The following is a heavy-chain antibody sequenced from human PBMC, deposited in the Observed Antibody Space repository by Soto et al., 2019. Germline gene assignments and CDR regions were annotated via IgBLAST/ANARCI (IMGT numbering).Heavy chain of an antibody. J-gene: IGHJ6*02. V-gene: IGHV4-59*01. D-gene: IGHD2-2*01. CDR2: ISDAWST. CDR3: AGYCSSSFCPEHHYFGLDV. CDR1: GGSIYTYD. Sequence: SETLSLTCNVSGGSIYTYDWSGIRQSPGKGLEQIVYISDAWSTHNNPSPTSRLTISVATSKKHVSPKLTAVSAADTATYFSAGYCSSSFCPEHHYFGLDVWGQGTTVTVSS.